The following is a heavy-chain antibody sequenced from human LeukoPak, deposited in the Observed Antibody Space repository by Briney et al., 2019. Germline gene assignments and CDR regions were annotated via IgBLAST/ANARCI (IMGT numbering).Heavy chain of an antibody. D-gene: IGHD3-10*01. CDR2: ISSSSSYI. CDR3: ASWITMVRGLIRGMDV. V-gene: IGHV3-21*01. CDR1: GFTFSSYS. Sequence: GGSLRLSCAASGFTFSSYSMNWVRQAPGKGLEWVSSISSSSSYIYYADSVKGRFTISRDNAKNSLYLQMNSLRAEDTAVYYCASWITMVRGLIRGMDVWGQGTTVTVSS. J-gene: IGHJ6*02.